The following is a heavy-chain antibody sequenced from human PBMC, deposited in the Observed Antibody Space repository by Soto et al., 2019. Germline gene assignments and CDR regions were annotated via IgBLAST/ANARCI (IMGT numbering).Heavy chain of an antibody. Sequence: QVQLVQSGAEVKKPGSSVKVSCKASGGTFSSYAISWVRQAPGQGLEWMGGINPIFGTANYAQKFQGRVTITADEATSTAYRELSILRSEDTAVYYSARKGRNDNWLDPWGQGTLVTVSS. CDR1: GGTFSSYA. CDR2: INPIFGTA. J-gene: IGHJ5*02. V-gene: IGHV1-69*01. CDR3: ARKGRNDNWLDP.